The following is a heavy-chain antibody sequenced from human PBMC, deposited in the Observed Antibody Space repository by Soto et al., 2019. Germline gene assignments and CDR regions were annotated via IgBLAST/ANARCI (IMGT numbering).Heavy chain of an antibody. V-gene: IGHV1-46*01. Sequence: ASVKVSCKASGYTFTSYYIHWVRQAPGQGLEWMGIINPSGGSTSYAQKFQGRVTMTRDTSTSTVYMELSSLRSEDTAVYYCATAAAGTDWFDPWGQGTMVTVSS. J-gene: IGHJ5*02. CDR1: GYTFTSYY. CDR3: ATAAAGTDWFDP. CDR2: INPSGGST. D-gene: IGHD6-13*01.